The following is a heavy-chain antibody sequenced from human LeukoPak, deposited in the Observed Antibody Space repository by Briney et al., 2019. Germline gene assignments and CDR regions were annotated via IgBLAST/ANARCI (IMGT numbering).Heavy chain of an antibody. CDR2: INHSGST. V-gene: IGHV4-39*07. Sequence: PSETLSLTCTVSGGSISSSSYYWGWIRQPPGKGLEWIGEINHSGSTNYNPSLKSRVTISVDTSKNQFSLKLSSVTAADTAVYYCARVGYYDSSGCDYWGQGTLVTVSS. D-gene: IGHD3-22*01. CDR1: GGSISSSSYY. J-gene: IGHJ4*02. CDR3: ARVGYYDSSGCDY.